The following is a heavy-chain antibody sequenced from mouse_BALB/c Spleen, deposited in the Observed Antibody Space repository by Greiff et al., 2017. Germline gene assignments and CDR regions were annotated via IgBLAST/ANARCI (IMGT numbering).Heavy chain of an antibody. CDR2: ISSGGSYT. CDR1: GFTFSSYG. D-gene: IGHD1-1*01. Sequence: EVNVVESGGDLVKPGGSLKLSCAASGFTFSSYGMSWVRQTPDKRLEWVATISSGGSYTYYPDSVKGRFTISRDNAKNTLYLQMSSLKSEDTAMYYCARQGSYYYGSSYWYFDVWGAGTTVTVSS. J-gene: IGHJ1*01. V-gene: IGHV5-6*01. CDR3: ARQGSYYYGSSYWYFDV.